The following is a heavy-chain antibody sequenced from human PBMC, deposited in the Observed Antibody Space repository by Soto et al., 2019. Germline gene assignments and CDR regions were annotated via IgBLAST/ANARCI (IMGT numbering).Heavy chain of an antibody. J-gene: IGHJ6*03. D-gene: IGHD2-2*01. CDR3: ARGSVPAANMDV. Sequence: SETLSLTCTVSGGSSSSYYWSWIRQPPGKGLEWIGDIYHSGSTNYNPSLKSRVTISVDTSKNQFSLKLSSVTAADTAVYYCARGSVPAANMDVWGKGTTVTVSS. CDR1: GGSSSSYY. V-gene: IGHV4-59*12. CDR2: IYHSGST.